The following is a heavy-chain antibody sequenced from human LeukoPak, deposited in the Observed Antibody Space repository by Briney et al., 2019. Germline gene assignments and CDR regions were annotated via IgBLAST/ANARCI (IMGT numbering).Heavy chain of an antibody. Sequence: SETLSLTCTVSGGSISSYYWSWIRQPAGKGLEWIGRIYSTGSTNYNPSLKSRVTMSVDTSKNQFSLRLSSVTAADTAVYYCARQIASAGTAGFDFSGQGALVTVSS. D-gene: IGHD6-13*01. J-gene: IGHJ4*02. V-gene: IGHV4-4*07. CDR3: ARQIASAGTAGFDF. CDR2: IYSTGST. CDR1: GGSISSYY.